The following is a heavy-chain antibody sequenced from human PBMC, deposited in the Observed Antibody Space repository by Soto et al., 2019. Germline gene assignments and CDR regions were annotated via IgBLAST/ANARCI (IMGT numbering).Heavy chain of an antibody. Sequence: QVQLQESGPGLVKPSQTLSLTCTVSGGSISSGGYYWSWIRQHPGKGLEWIGYIYYSGSTYYNPSLKSRVTISVDTSKNQFSLKLSSVTAADTAVYYCAREAGGPYRATTVPLYYFDYWGQGTLVTVSS. D-gene: IGHD4-17*01. V-gene: IGHV4-31*03. CDR3: AREAGGPYRATTVPLYYFDY. CDR1: GGSISSGGYY. J-gene: IGHJ4*02. CDR2: IYYSGST.